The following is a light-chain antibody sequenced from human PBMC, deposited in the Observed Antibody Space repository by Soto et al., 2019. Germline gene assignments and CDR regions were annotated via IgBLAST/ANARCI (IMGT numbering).Light chain of an antibody. Sequence: EIVLTQSPGTLSLSPGERATLSCWASQTVNSNYLAWYQQKPGQAPRLLIYGSSRRATGIPDRFSGSGSETYFTLTISRLEPEDFGDYYCKKYDGQWTFGQGTKVEIK. J-gene: IGKJ1*01. CDR1: QTVNSNY. V-gene: IGKV3-20*01. CDR2: GSS. CDR3: KKYDGQWT.